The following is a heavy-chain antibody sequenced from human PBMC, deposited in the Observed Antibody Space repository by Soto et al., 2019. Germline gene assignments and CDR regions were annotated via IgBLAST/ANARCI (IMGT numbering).Heavy chain of an antibody. CDR2: MNPNSGNT. J-gene: IGHJ5*02. CDR1: GYTFTSYD. D-gene: IGHD3-16*02. CDR3: ARDLVPHLGELSIRHNWFDP. Sequence: ASVKVSCKASGYTFTSYDINWVRQATGQGLEWMGWMNPNSGNTGYAQKFQGRVTMTRNTSISTAYMELSSLRSEDTAVYYCARDLVPHLGELSIRHNWFDPWGKGTLVTISS. V-gene: IGHV1-8*01.